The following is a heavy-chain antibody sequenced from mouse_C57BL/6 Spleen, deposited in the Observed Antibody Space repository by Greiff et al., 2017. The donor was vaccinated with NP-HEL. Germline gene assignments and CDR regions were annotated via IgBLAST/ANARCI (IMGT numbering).Heavy chain of an antibody. J-gene: IGHJ3*01. Sequence: QVQLQQSGPGLVQPSQSLSITCTVSGFSLTSYGVHWVRQSPGKGLEWLGVIWSGGSTDYNAAFISRLSISKDNSKSQVFFKMNSLQADDTAIYYCARNSPPHYYGSSYAWFAYWGQGTLVTVSA. V-gene: IGHV2-2*01. D-gene: IGHD1-1*01. CDR1: GFSLTSYG. CDR2: IWSGGST. CDR3: ARNSPPHYYGSSYAWFAY.